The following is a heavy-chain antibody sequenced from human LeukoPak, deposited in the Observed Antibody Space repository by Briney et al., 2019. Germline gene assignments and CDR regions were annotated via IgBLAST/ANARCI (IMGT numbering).Heavy chain of an antibody. D-gene: IGHD2-2*02. Sequence: SETLSLTCTVSRGSVSGYYWSWIRQPPGKGLEWIGVISYSGSTNYNPSLKSRVALSVDTSKNQFSLRLSSVAAADTAVYYWARGRYTLDYWGQGTLVTVSS. V-gene: IGHV4-59*02. CDR2: ISYSGST. CDR1: RGSVSGYY. CDR3: ARGRYTLDY. J-gene: IGHJ4*02.